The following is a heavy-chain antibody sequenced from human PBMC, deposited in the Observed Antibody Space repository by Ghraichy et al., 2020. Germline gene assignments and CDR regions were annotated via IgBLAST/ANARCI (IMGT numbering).Heavy chain of an antibody. CDR2: IYHSGST. CDR1: GGSFSGYY. CDR3: ARALGRIAARYYGMDV. D-gene: IGHD6-6*01. V-gene: IGHV4-34*01. Sequence: SETLSLTCNVYGGSFSGYYCSWVRQPPGKELEWIGEIYHSGSTNYNPSLKSRVTISVDTSKNQFSLKLSSVTAADTAVYYCARALGRIAARYYGMDVWGQGTTVIVSS. J-gene: IGHJ6*02.